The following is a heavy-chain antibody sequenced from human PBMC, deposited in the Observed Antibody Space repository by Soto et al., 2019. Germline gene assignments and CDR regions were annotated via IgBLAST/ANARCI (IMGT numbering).Heavy chain of an antibody. CDR1: GGTFSSYA. J-gene: IGHJ6*02. V-gene: IGHV1-69*06. CDR3: ASCSVYSSRGYYYGMDV. D-gene: IGHD6-13*01. CDR2: IIPIFGTA. Sequence: SVKVSCKASGGTFSSYAVSWVRQAPGQGLEWMGGIIPIFGTANYAQQFQGRVTITAAKSTSTAYMELSSLRSEDTTVYYCASCSVYSSRGYYYGMDVWGQGTTVTVSS.